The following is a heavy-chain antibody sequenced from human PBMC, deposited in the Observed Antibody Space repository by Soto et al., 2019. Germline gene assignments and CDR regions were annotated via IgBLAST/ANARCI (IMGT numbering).Heavy chain of an antibody. D-gene: IGHD3-10*01. CDR3: ARGGFYGSGSYVDY. J-gene: IGHJ4*02. Sequence: QVQLVESGGGVVQPGRSLRLSCAASGFTFSSYAMHWVRQAPGKGLEWVAVISYDGSNKYYADSVKGRFTISRDNSKNTLYLQMNSLRAEDTAVYYCARGGFYGSGSYVDYWGQGTLVTVSS. CDR1: GFTFSSYA. CDR2: ISYDGSNK. V-gene: IGHV3-30-3*01.